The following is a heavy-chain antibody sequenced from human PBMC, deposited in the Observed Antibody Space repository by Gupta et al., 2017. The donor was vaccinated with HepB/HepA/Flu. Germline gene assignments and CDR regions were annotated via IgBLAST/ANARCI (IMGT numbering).Heavy chain of an antibody. CDR3: AKAQQLVAYNCFDP. CDR1: GFTFNNYA. CDR2: ISDTT. V-gene: IGHV3-23*01. J-gene: IGHJ5*02. D-gene: IGHD6-13*01. Sequence: EVQLLESGGGLVQPGGSLRLSCAASGFTFNNYAMAWVRQAPGKGLEGVSSISDTTYYADSVKGRFTISRDNSKNTLYLQMNTLKVEDTAVYYCAKAQQLVAYNCFDPWGQGALVTVSS.